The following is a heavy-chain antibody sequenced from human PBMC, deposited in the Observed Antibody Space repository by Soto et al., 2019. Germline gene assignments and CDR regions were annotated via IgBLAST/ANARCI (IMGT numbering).Heavy chain of an antibody. Sequence: QVQLVQSGAEVKKPGASVKVSCKASGYTFTSYGISWVRQAPGQGLEWMGWISAYNGNTNYAQKLQGRVTMTTDTSTSTAYMELRSQRSDDPAVYYCARAHGGQNPYCDYVGWFDPWGQGTLVTGSS. CDR1: GYTFTSYG. D-gene: IGHD4-17*01. J-gene: IGHJ5*02. CDR2: ISAYNGNT. CDR3: ARAHGGQNPYCDYVGWFDP. V-gene: IGHV1-18*04.